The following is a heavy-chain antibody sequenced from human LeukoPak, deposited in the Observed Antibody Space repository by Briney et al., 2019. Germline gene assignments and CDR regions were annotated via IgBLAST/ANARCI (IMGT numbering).Heavy chain of an antibody. J-gene: IGHJ4*02. CDR3: ARKHSSGWYPDY. V-gene: IGHV1-3*01. CDR1: GYTFTRYA. D-gene: IGHD6-19*01. Sequence: ASVKVSCKASGYTFTRYAMHWVRQAPGQRLEWMGWINAGNGDTKYSQKFQGRVTITRDTSASTAYMELSSLRSDDTAVYYCARKHSSGWYPDYWGQGTLVTVSS. CDR2: INAGNGDT.